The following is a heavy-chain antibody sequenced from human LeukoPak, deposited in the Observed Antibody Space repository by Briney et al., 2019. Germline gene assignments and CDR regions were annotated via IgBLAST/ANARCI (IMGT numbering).Heavy chain of an antibody. CDR2: IYYSGTT. J-gene: IGHJ5*02. V-gene: IGHV4-39*07. Sequence: SETLSLTCTVSGASISTIISYWGWVRQTPGKGLEWIVSIYYSGTTYYNPSLESRVTISIDTSKNQFSVKLTSVTAADTAVYYCARDQGAVAGIDPWGQGTLVTVSS. CDR1: GASISTIISY. D-gene: IGHD6-19*01. CDR3: ARDQGAVAGIDP.